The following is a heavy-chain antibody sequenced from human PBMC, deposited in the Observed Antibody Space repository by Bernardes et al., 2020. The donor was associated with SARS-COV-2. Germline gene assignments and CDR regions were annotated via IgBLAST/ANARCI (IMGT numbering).Heavy chain of an antibody. V-gene: IGHV3-9*01. CDR2: ISWNSGSI. CDR1: GFTFDDYA. Sequence: GGSLRLSCAASGFTFDDYAMHWVRQAPGKGLEWVSGISWNSGSIGYADSVKGRFTISRDNAKNSLYLQMNSLRAEDTALYYCAKAISSDSSTYYRYFDYWGQGALVTVSS. D-gene: IGHD3-22*01. CDR3: AKAISSDSSTYYRYFDY. J-gene: IGHJ4*02.